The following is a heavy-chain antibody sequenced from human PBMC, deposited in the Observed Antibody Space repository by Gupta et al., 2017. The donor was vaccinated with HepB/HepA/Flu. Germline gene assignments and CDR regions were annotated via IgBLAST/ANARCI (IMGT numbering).Heavy chain of an antibody. CDR2: IKQDGSEK. V-gene: IGHV3-7*01. Sequence: EVQLVESGGGLVQPGGSLRLSCAASGFTFSSYWMSWVRQAPGKGLEWVANIKQDGSEKYYVDSVKGRFTISRDNAKNSLYLQMNSLRAEDTAVYYCARVGGLGSSGWYPPYYYYGMDVWGQGTTVTVSS. D-gene: IGHD6-19*01. J-gene: IGHJ6*02. CDR3: ARVGGLGSSGWYPPYYYYGMDV. CDR1: GFTFSSYW.